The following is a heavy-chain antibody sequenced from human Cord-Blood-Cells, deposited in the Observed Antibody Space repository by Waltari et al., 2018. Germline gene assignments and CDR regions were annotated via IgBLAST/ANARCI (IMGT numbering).Heavy chain of an antibody. CDR2: IIPIFGTA. D-gene: IGHD2-2*02. CDR1: GGTFSTYA. J-gene: IGHJ3*02. V-gene: IGHV1-69*01. CDR3: AREGGSVVVPAAIGAFDI. Sequence: QVQLVQSGAEVKKPGSSVKVSCRASGGTFSTYAISSLRQAAGQRLEWMGGIIPIFGTANYAQKFQGRVTITADESTSTAYMELSSLRSEDTAVYYCAREGGSVVVPAAIGAFDIWGQGTMVTVSS.